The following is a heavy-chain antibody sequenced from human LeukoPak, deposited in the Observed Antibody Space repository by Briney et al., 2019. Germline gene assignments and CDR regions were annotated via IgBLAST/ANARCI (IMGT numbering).Heavy chain of an antibody. J-gene: IGHJ4*02. CDR1: GGSISSGDYC. Sequence: PSETLSLTCTASGGSISSGDYCWSWIRQPPGKGLEWIGYIYYSGSTYYTPSLKSRVTISVDTSKNQFSLKLSSVTAADTAVYYCARLREELRFFDYWGQGTLVTVSS. CDR3: ARLREELRFFDY. CDR2: IYYSGST. V-gene: IGHV4-30-4*01. D-gene: IGHD5-18*01.